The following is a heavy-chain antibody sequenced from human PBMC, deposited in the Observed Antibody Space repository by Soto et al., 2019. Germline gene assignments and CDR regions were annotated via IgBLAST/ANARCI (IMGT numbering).Heavy chain of an antibody. CDR3: ARDLGYSSSFYYYGMDV. D-gene: IGHD6-6*01. CDR1: GFTFSSYS. Sequence: GGSLRLSCAASGFTFSSYSMNWVRQAPGKGLEWVSSISSSSSYIYYADSVKGRFTISRDNAKNSLYLQMNSLRAEDTAVYYCARDLGYSSSFYYYGMDVWGQGTTVTV. J-gene: IGHJ6*02. V-gene: IGHV3-21*01. CDR2: ISSSSSYI.